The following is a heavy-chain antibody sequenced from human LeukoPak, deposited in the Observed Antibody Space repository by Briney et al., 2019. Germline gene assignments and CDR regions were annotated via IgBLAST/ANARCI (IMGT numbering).Heavy chain of an antibody. Sequence: SETLSLTCAVYGGSFSGYYWSWIRQPPGKGLEWIGEINHSGSTNYNPSLKSRVTISVDTSKNQFSLKLSSVTAADTAVYYCAGTNYHDSSGYYLDYWGQGTLVTVSS. D-gene: IGHD3-22*01. V-gene: IGHV4-34*01. CDR2: INHSGST. CDR3: AGTNYHDSSGYYLDY. J-gene: IGHJ4*02. CDR1: GGSFSGYY.